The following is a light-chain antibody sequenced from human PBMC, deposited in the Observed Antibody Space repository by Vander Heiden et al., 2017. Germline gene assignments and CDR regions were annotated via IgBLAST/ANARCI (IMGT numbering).Light chain of an antibody. CDR2: RNN. V-gene: IGLV1-47*01. J-gene: IGLJ2*01. CDR1: SSNIGSNY. Sequence: PPSASGTPGQRVTISCSGSSSNIGSNYVYWYQRLPGTAPKLLIYRNNQRPSGVPDRFSGSKSGTSASLAISGLRSEDEADYYCAAWDDSLSGDVVFGGGTKLTVL. CDR3: AAWDDSLSGDVV.